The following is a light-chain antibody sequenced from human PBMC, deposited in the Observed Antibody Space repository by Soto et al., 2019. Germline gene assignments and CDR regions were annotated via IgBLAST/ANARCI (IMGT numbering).Light chain of an antibody. CDR2: DAS. CDR3: QHSNSWPT. J-gene: IGKJ3*01. Sequence: EIVMTQSPANLSVSPGEGATLSCRASQSVSSNLAWYQQKPGQAPRLLIYDASTRATGVPARFSGYGSGTDFILTISSLQSEDSALYYCQHSNSWPTFGPGTKVEIK. CDR1: QSVSSN. V-gene: IGKV3D-15*01.